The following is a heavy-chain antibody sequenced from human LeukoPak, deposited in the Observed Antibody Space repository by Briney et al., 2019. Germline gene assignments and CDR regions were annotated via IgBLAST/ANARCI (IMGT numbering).Heavy chain of an antibody. CDR3: ARDYYDSSGYYYNWFDP. V-gene: IGHV1-8*01. CDR1: GYTFTSYD. J-gene: IGHJ5*02. Sequence: GASVKVSCKASGYTFTSYDINWVRQATGQGLEWMGWMNPNSGNTGYAQKFQGRVTMTRNTSISTAYMELNSLRSEDTAVYYCARDYYDSSGYYYNWFDPWGQGTLVTVSS. D-gene: IGHD3-22*01. CDR2: MNPNSGNT.